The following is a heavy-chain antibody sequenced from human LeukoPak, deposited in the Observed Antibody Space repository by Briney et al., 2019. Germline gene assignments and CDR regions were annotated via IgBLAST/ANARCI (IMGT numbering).Heavy chain of an antibody. CDR3: ARDEYYYGSGSWIDY. Sequence: PGGSLRLSCAASGFTFSSYSMNWVRQAPGKGLEWVSSISSSSSYIYYADSVKGRFTISRDNAKNSLYLQMNSLRAEDTAVYYCARDEYYYGSGSWIDYWGQGTLVTVSS. CDR2: ISSSSSYI. V-gene: IGHV3-21*01. CDR1: GFTFSSYS. J-gene: IGHJ4*02. D-gene: IGHD3-10*01.